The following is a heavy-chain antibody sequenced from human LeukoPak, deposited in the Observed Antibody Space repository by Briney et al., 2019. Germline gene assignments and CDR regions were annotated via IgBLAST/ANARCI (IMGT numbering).Heavy chain of an antibody. V-gene: IGHV4-59*01. CDR3: ARGRTFDN. CDR1: GASIRSYY. J-gene: IGHJ4*02. CDR2: INYSGST. Sequence: SETLSLTCTVSGASIRSYYWNWLRQPPGKGLEWIGYINYSGSTNFNPSLKSRATISMDTSKHHLSLKLSSVTAADTAVYYCARGRTFDNWGQGTLVTVSS.